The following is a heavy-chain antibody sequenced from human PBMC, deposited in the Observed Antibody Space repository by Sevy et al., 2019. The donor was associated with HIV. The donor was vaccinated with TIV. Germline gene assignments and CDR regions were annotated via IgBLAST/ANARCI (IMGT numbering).Heavy chain of an antibody. V-gene: IGHV1-18*01. CDR1: GYTFSTYG. Sequence: ASVKVSCKASGYTFSTYGISWVRQAPGQGLEWMGWISAYNGHTNYAQKVQGRVTMSIDTSTRTAYMELRSLRSDDTALYYCARDRGHVLEAILFDNWGQGTLVTVSS. CDR2: ISAYNGHT. CDR3: ARDRGHVLEAILFDN. D-gene: IGHD3-10*01. J-gene: IGHJ4*02.